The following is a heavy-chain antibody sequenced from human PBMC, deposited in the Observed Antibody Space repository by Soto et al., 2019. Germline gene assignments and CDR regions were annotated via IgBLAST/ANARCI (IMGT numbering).Heavy chain of an antibody. D-gene: IGHD3-3*01. CDR3: ARGYNDFWSGYFTWFDP. CDR1: GGSIGSYY. Sequence: PSETLSLTCTVSGGSIGSYYWSWIRQPPGKGLEWIGYIYSSGSTNYNPSLKSRVTISLDTSKNQFSLKLSSVTAADTAVYYCARGYNDFWSGYFTWFDPWGQGTLVTVSS. V-gene: IGHV4-59*01. CDR2: IYSSGST. J-gene: IGHJ5*02.